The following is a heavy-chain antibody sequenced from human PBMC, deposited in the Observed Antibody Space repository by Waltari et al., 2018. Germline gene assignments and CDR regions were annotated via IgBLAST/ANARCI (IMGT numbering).Heavy chain of an antibody. Sequence: QLQLQESGPGLVKPSETLSLTCTVSGGSISSSSYYWGWIRQPPGKGLEWIGSIYYSGSTYSNPSLKSRVTISVDTSKNQFSLKLSSVTAADTAVYYCARDGMYYDDSSGSHAFDIWGQGTMVTVSS. CDR2: IYYSGST. CDR3: ARDGMYYDDSSGSHAFDI. V-gene: IGHV4-39*07. J-gene: IGHJ3*02. D-gene: IGHD3-22*01. CDR1: GGSISSSSYY.